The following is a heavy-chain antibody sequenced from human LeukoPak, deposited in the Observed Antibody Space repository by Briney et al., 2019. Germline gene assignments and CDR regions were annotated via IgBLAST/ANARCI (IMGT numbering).Heavy chain of an antibody. V-gene: IGHV1-69*13. CDR1: GGTFSSYA. Sequence: SVKVSCKASGGTFSSYAISWVRQAPGQGLEWMGGIIPIFGTANYAQKFQGRVTITADESTSTAYMELSSLRSEDTAVCYCARDFFHSTESRPFDYWGQGTLVTVSS. CDR3: ARDFFHSTESRPFDY. J-gene: IGHJ4*02. CDR2: IIPIFGTA. D-gene: IGHD2/OR15-2a*01.